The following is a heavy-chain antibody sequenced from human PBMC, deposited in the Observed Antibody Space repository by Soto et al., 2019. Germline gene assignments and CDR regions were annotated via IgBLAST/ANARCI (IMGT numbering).Heavy chain of an antibody. J-gene: IGHJ6*02. D-gene: IGHD3-3*02. V-gene: IGHV4-4*07. CDR3: ARVAFSYFGMDV. CDR2: VFSSGST. Sequence: PSETLSLTCTVSGGSISSYYWSWVRQPAGKGLEWIGRVFSSGSTNYNASLKSRVTMSIDTSKNEVSLTLRSVTAADTAVYYCARVAFSYFGMDVWGPGTTVTVSS. CDR1: GGSISSYY.